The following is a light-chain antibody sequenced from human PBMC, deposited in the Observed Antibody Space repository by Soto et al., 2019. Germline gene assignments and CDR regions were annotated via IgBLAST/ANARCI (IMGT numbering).Light chain of an antibody. Sequence: QSALTQPASVSGSPGQSITISCTGTNGDVGSYDLVSWYQQYPGKAPKLIISEVNKRPSGVSNRFSGAKSGNTASLTIPGLQTEDEADYDCCSYAGCNTLIFGGGTKLTVL. J-gene: IGLJ2*01. CDR1: NGDVGSYDL. CDR3: CSYAGCNTLI. V-gene: IGLV2-23*02. CDR2: EVN.